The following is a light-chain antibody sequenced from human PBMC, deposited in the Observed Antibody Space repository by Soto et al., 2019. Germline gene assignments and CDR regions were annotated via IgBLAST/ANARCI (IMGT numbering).Light chain of an antibody. J-gene: IGKJ2*01. CDR1: QGISSA. Sequence: AIQLTQSPSSLSASVGDRVTITCRASQGISSALAWYQQKPGKAPKLLIYDASSLEIGVPSRFSGSRSGPDFSLTISSLQPEDFATYYCHQFNSYPPYTFGQGTKLEIK. V-gene: IGKV1-13*02. CDR2: DAS. CDR3: HQFNSYPPYT.